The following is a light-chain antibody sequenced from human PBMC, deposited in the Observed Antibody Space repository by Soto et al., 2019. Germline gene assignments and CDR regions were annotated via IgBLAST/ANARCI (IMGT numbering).Light chain of an antibody. CDR3: QQYSSSIYT. V-gene: IGKV3-20*01. CDR1: QSVSSSY. J-gene: IGKJ2*01. CDR2: GAS. Sequence: EIVLTQSPGTLSLSPGERATLSCRASQSVSSSYLAWYQQKPGQAPMLLIYGASSKTTGIPDRFSGSGSGTDFTLTISRLEPEDFAVYYCQQYSSSIYTFGQGTKLEIK.